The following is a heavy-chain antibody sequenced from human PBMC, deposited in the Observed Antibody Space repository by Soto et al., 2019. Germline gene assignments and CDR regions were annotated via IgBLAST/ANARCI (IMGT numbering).Heavy chain of an antibody. CDR3: ARDRTHYDFWSGYYAPPSSSGMDV. D-gene: IGHD3-3*01. CDR1: GYSFTSYW. CDR2: IYPGDSDT. J-gene: IGHJ6*02. Sequence: GESLKISCKGSGYSFTSYWIGWVRQMPVKGLEWMGIIYPGDSDTRYSPSFQGQVTISADKSISTAYLQWSSLKASDTAMYYCARDRTHYDFWSGYYAPPSSSGMDVWGQGTTVTVSS. V-gene: IGHV5-51*01.